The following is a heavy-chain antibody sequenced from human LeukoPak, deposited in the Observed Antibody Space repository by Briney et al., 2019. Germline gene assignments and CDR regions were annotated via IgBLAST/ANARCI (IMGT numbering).Heavy chain of an antibody. J-gene: IGHJ6*03. CDR2: INHSGST. D-gene: IGHD6-13*01. CDR1: GGSFSGYY. CDR3: ARHIAAAGMNYYYYYMDV. Sequence: SETLSLTCAVYGGSFSGYYWSWIRQPPGKGLEWIGEINHSGSTNYNPSLKSRVTISVDTSKNQFSLKLSSVTAADTAVYYCARHIAAAGMNYYYYYMDVWGKGTTVTVSS. V-gene: IGHV4-34*01.